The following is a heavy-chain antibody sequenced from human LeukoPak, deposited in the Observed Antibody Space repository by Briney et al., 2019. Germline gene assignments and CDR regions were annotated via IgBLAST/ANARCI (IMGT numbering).Heavy chain of an antibody. J-gene: IGHJ3*02. D-gene: IGHD3-3*01. CDR3: ARDRGITIFGVASRDAFDI. Sequence: SVKVSCKASGGTFSSYAISWVRQAPGQGLEWMGRIIPILGIANYAQKFQGRVTMTRDTSISTAYMELSRLRSDDTAVYYCARDRGITIFGVASRDAFDIWGQGTMVTVSS. CDR2: IIPILGIA. CDR1: GGTFSSYA. V-gene: IGHV1-69*04.